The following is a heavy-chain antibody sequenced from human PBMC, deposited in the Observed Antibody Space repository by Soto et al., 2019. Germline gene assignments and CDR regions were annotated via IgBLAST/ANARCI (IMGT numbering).Heavy chain of an antibody. CDR2: INHSGST. CDR1: GGSFSGYY. V-gene: IGHV4-34*01. Sequence: PSETLSLTCAVYGGSFSGYYWSWIRQPPGKGLEWIGEINHSGSTNYNPSLKSRVTISVDTSKNQFSLKLSSVTAADTAVYYCAREKLITFGGVIDYWGQGTLVTVSS. CDR3: AREKLITFGGVIDY. D-gene: IGHD3-16*02. J-gene: IGHJ4*02.